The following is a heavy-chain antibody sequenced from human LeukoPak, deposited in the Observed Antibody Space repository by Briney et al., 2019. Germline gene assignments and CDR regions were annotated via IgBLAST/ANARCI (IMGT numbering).Heavy chain of an antibody. CDR2: IRYDGSNK. Sequence: GGSLRLSCAASGFTFSSYGMHWVRQAPGKGLEWVAFIRYDGSNKYYADSVKGRFTISRDNSKNTLYLQMNSLRAEDTAVYYCARDWADYGDYGDYGMDVWGQGTTVTVSS. V-gene: IGHV3-30*02. CDR1: GFTFSSYG. CDR3: ARDWADYGDYGDYGMDV. J-gene: IGHJ6*02. D-gene: IGHD4-17*01.